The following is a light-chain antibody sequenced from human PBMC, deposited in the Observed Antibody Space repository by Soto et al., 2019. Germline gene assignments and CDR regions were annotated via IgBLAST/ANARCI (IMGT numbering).Light chain of an antibody. CDR3: QQRNSYPRT. CDR2: AAS. Sequence: DIQLTQSPSFLSASVGDRVTITCRASQGISSYLAWYQQKPWKAPKLLIYAASTLQSGVPSRFSGSGSGTEFTLTISSLQPEDFATYYCQQRNSYPRTFGQGTKLEIK. J-gene: IGKJ2*01. CDR1: QGISSY. V-gene: IGKV1-9*01.